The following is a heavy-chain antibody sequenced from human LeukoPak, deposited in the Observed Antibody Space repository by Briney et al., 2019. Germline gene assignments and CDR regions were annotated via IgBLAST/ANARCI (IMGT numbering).Heavy chain of an antibody. J-gene: IGHJ6*02. CDR3: ARATVTTAYYYGMDV. V-gene: IGHV3-53*04. CDR1: GFTVSSNY. D-gene: IGHD4-17*01. Sequence: GGSLRLSCAASGFTVSSNYMSWVRQAPGKGPEWVSVIYSGGSTYYADSVKGRFTISRHNSKNTLYLQMNSLRAEDTAVYYCARATVTTAYYYGMDVWGQGTTVTVSS. CDR2: IYSGGST.